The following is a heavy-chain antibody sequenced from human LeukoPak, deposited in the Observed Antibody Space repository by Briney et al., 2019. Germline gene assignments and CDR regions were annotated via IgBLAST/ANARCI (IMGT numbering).Heavy chain of an antibody. V-gene: IGHV1-18*01. D-gene: IGHD3-22*01. Sequence: ASVKLSCKASGYNFLSYGISWVRQAPGKGLEWMGWISTYSEKPKYALTVQGRVTVTTDTSTATIYMELRSLTSDDTALYYCARSSVAAHDKIGFVDYWGQGTLVTVSS. CDR1: GYNFLSYG. CDR3: ARSSVAAHDKIGFVDY. J-gene: IGHJ4*02. CDR2: ISTYSEKP.